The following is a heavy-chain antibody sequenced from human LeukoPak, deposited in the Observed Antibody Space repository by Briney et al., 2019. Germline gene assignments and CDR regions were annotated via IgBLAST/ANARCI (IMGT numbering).Heavy chain of an antibody. D-gene: IGHD3-10*01. CDR2: IFYNEGT. CDR3: ARQGITMVRGVRREFDY. Sequence: PSETLSLTCTVSSGSFRTYYWSWIRQPPGKGLEWIGYIFYNEGTSYNPSLKSRVTISVDTSKNQFSLKLSSVTAADTAVYYCARQGITMVRGVRREFDYWGQGTPVTVSS. V-gene: IGHV4-59*08. J-gene: IGHJ4*02. CDR1: SGSFRTYY.